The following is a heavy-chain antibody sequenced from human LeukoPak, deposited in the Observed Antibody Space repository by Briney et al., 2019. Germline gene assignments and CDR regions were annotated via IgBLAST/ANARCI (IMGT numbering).Heavy chain of an antibody. D-gene: IGHD1-26*01. Sequence: ASVKVSCKASGYTFTSYGISWVRQAPGQGLEWMGWISAYNGNTNYAQKLQGRVTMTTDTSTSTAYMELRSLRSDDTAVYYCAVDRVGAPKGARSAFDIWGQGTMVTVSS. CDR1: GYTFTSYG. V-gene: IGHV1-18*01. CDR3: AVDRVGAPKGARSAFDI. CDR2: ISAYNGNT. J-gene: IGHJ3*02.